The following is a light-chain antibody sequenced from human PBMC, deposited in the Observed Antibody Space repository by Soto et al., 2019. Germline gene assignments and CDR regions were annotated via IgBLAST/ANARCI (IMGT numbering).Light chain of an antibody. CDR2: GAS. J-gene: IGKJ1*01. Sequence: EIVMTQSPGTLSVSPGERATLFCRASQSVRSSLAWYQQKTGQAPRLLIYGASTRATGIPARFSGSGSGTEFTLTISSLQSEDFAVYDCHQDNNWRPRWTFGQGTKVDIK. CDR1: QSVRSS. CDR3: HQDNNWRPRWT. V-gene: IGKV3-15*01.